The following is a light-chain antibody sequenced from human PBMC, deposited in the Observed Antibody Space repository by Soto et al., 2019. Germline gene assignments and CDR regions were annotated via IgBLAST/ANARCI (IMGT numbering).Light chain of an antibody. CDR1: SSNIGSNY. V-gene: IGLV1-47*01. J-gene: IGLJ1*01. CDR3: AAWDDSLSALYV. Sequence: QSVLTQPPSASGTPGRRVTISCSGSSSNIGSNYVYWYQQLPGTAPKLLIYRNNQRPSGVPDRFSGSKSGTSASLAISGLRSEDEADYYCAAWDDSLSALYVFGTGPKVTVL. CDR2: RNN.